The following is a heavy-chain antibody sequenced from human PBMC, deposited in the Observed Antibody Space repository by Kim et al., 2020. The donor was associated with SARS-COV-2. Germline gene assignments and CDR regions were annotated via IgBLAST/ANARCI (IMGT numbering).Heavy chain of an antibody. Sequence: GDSGKGRFNITRDNAQNSLYLQMNSLRDEDTAVYYCASARNFDWLLTPDYWGQGTLVTVSS. CDR3: ASARNFDWLLTPDY. D-gene: IGHD3-9*01. J-gene: IGHJ4*02. V-gene: IGHV3-48*02.